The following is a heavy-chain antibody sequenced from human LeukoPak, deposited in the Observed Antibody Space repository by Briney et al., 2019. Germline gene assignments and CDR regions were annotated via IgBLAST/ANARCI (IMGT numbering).Heavy chain of an antibody. CDR3: ARAKFRQVGATTFDY. J-gene: IGHJ4*02. V-gene: IGHV1-46*01. CDR2: INPSGGST. Sequence: ASVKVSCKASGGTFSSYAISWVRQAPGQGLEWMGIINPSGGSTSYAQKFQGRVTMTRDTSTSTVYMELSSLRSEDTAVYYCARAKFRQVGATTFDYWGQGTLVTVSS. CDR1: GGTFSSYA. D-gene: IGHD1-26*01.